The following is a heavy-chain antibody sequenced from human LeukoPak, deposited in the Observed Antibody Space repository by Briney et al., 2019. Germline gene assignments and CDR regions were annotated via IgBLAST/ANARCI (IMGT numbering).Heavy chain of an antibody. CDR3: ARDLGGYSYYYMDV. CDR2: IYNSGGT. D-gene: IGHD3-16*01. V-gene: IGHV4-4*07. CDR1: GGSISSYY. Sequence: SETLSLTCTVSGGSISSYYWGWIRQPAGKGLEWIGRIYNSGGTNYNPSLKSRVTISVDKSRKQFSLQLSSVTAADTAVYYCARDLGGYSYYYMDVWGKGTTVTVSS. J-gene: IGHJ6*03.